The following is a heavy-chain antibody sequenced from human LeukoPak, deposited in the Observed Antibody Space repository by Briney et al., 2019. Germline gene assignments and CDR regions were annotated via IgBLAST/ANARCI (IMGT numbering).Heavy chain of an antibody. J-gene: IGHJ4*02. CDR1: GGPISSYS. CDR3: ARVLYGGYDSI. Sequence: SETLSLTCTASGGPISSYSWSWIRQPAGKGLEWIGRIYTSGNTNYNPSLKSRVTMSVDTSKNQFSLKLSSVTAADTAVYYCARVLYGGYDSIWGQGTLVTVSS. CDR2: IYTSGNT. V-gene: IGHV4-4*07. D-gene: IGHD5-12*01.